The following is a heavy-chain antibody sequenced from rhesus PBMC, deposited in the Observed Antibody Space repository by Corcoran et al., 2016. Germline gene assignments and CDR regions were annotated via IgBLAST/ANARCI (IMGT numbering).Heavy chain of an antibody. CDR3: ARVGSGGAFDF. Sequence: QVTLKESGPALVKPTQTLTLTCTVSGFSNSTSGTGVGWIRQPPGKALEWLASIYWNDSKYYSTSLKSRLTISRDTSRNQVVLTLTNMGPVDTATYYCARVGSGGAFDFWGQGLRVTVSS. CDR2: IYWNDSK. D-gene: IGHD6-37*01. CDR1: GFSNSTSGTG. V-gene: IGHV2-95*01. J-gene: IGHJ3*01.